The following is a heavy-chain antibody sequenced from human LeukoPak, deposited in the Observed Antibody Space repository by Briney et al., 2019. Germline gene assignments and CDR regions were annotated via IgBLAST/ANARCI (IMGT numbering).Heavy chain of an antibody. CDR3: ARVVPAAIRYYYYMDV. CDR2: IYYSGST. Sequence: SEALSLTCTVSGGSISSHYWSWIRQPPGKGLEWTGYIYYSGSTNYNPSLKSRVTISVDTSKNQFSLKLSSVTAADTAVYYCARVVPAAIRYYYYMDVWGKGTTVTVSS. J-gene: IGHJ6*03. V-gene: IGHV4-59*11. CDR1: GGSISSHY. D-gene: IGHD2-2*01.